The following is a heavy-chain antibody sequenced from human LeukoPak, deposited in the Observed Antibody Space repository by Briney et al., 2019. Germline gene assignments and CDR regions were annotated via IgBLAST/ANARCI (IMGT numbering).Heavy chain of an antibody. D-gene: IGHD6-13*01. V-gene: IGHV1-18*01. CDR3: ARVLVGIAAAGIFDY. Sequence: ASVKVSCKASGYTFTSYGISWVRQAPGQGLEWMGWINPNSGGTNYAQKFQGRVTMTTDTSTSTAYMELRSLRSDDTAVYYCARVLVGIAAAGIFDYWGQGTLVTVSS. J-gene: IGHJ4*02. CDR2: INPNSGGT. CDR1: GYTFTSYG.